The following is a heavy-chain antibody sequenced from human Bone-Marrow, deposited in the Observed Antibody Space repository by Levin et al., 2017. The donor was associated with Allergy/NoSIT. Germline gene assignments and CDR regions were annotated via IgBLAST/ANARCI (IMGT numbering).Heavy chain of an antibody. J-gene: IGHJ6*02. CDR3: AKDYISYDYYGLDV. CDR2: ITDSGDTT. CDR1: GFAFSSSA. D-gene: IGHD2/OR15-2a*01. V-gene: IGHV3-23*01. Sequence: GGSLRLSCAASGFAFSSSAMSWVRQAPGKGLEWVSGITDSGDTTYYADSVKGRFTISRDNFRSTLYLQMNILRAEDTAVYYCAKDYISYDYYGLDVWGQGTTVTVSS.